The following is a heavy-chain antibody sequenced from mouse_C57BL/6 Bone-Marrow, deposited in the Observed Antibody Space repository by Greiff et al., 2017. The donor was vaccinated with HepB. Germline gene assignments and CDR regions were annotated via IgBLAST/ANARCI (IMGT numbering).Heavy chain of an antibody. CDR3: ARSHAYYGFAY. J-gene: IGHJ3*01. D-gene: IGHD1-1*01. V-gene: IGHV1-50*01. Sequence: VQLQQPGAELVKPGASVKLSCKASGYTFTSYWMQWVKQRPGQGLEWIGEIDPSDSYTNYNQKFKGKATLTVDTSSSTAYMQLSSLTSEDSAVYYCARSHAYYGFAYWGQGTLVTVSA. CDR1: GYTFTSYW. CDR2: IDPSDSYT.